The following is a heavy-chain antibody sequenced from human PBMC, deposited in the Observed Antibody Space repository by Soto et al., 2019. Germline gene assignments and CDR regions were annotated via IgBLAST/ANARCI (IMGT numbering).Heavy chain of an antibody. CDR2: IKSKTDGGTT. CDR1: GFTFSNAW. V-gene: IGHV3-15*01. J-gene: IGHJ4*02. CDR3: TTLISGGSSRHDY. D-gene: IGHD2-15*01. Sequence: GGSLRLSCAASGFTFSNAWMSWVRQAPGKGLEWVGRIKSKTDGGTTDYAAPVKGRFTISRDDSKNTLYLQMNSLKTEDTAVYYCTTLISGGSSRHDYWGQGTLVTVSS.